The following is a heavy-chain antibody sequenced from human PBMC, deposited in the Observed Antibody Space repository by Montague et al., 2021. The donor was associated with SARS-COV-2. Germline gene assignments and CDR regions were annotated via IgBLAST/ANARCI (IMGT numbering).Heavy chain of an antibody. D-gene: IGHD3-16*01. J-gene: IGHJ6*03. CDR3: AILPGAGGDYYDMDL. Sequence: SLRLSCAASEFTFSDYAMSWVRQAPGKGLEWVSTISGSGGSTFYADSLRGRFTISRDNSKNTLYLQVNSLRAGDTAVYYCAILPGAGGDYYDMDLWGKGTTVTVSS. CDR1: EFTFSDYA. V-gene: IGHV3-23*01. CDR2: ISGSGGST.